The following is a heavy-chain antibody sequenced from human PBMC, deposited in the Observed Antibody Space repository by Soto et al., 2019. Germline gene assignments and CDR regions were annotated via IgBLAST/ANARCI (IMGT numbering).Heavy chain of an antibody. J-gene: IGHJ4*02. D-gene: IGHD5-18*01. V-gene: IGHV2-26*01. Sequence: SGPTLVNPTETLTLTCSVSGFLISNAKMGVSWIRQPPGKALEWLAHIFSNDVESYSASLKGRHTISKDNSRTQVVLTMTDVDPADTATYYCARSADTSSTFDYWGQGTLVTVSS. CDR1: GFLISNAKMG. CDR2: IFSNDVE. CDR3: ARSADTSSTFDY.